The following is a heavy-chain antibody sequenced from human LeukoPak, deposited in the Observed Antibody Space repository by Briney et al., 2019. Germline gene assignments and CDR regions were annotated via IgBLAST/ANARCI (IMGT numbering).Heavy chain of an antibody. J-gene: IGHJ4*02. D-gene: IGHD2-21*01. CDR3: ASKGQYCGTLTCKDY. V-gene: IGHV3-53*01. Sequence: PGGSLRLSCAASGFTVSSNYMSWVRQAPGKGLECVSLIYGGGSRYYADSVKGRFTISRDNSKNTIFLQLTSLRVEDTAVYYCASKGQYCGTLTCKDYRGRGTLVTVSS. CDR2: IYGGGSR. CDR1: GFTVSSNY.